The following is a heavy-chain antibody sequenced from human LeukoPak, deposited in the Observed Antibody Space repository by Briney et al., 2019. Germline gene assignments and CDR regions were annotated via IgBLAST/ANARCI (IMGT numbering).Heavy chain of an antibody. CDR2: IKQDGSEK. CDR3: ASRYSSSWYYYYYYMDV. V-gene: IGHV3-7*01. CDR1: GFTFSSYW. Sequence: GGSLRLSCAASGFTFSSYWMSWVRQAPGKGLEWVANIKQDGSEKYCVDSVKGRFTISRDNAKNSLYLQMNSLRAEDTAVYYCASRYSSSWYYYYYYMDVWGKGTTVTVSS. J-gene: IGHJ6*03. D-gene: IGHD6-13*01.